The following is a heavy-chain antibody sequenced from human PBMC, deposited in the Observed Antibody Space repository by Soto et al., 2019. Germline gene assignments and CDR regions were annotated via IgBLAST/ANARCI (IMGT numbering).Heavy chain of an antibody. Sequence: PGESLKISCKASGYIFTTSWIAWVRQMPGKGLEWMGIINPTDSDTRYRPSFQGQVTVSADKSISTAYLQWSSLKAADTAMYYCARTDSSGYYVSWGQGTLVTVSS. CDR3: ARTDSSGYYVS. J-gene: IGHJ5*02. D-gene: IGHD3-22*01. V-gene: IGHV5-51*01. CDR2: INPTDSDT. CDR1: GYIFTTSW.